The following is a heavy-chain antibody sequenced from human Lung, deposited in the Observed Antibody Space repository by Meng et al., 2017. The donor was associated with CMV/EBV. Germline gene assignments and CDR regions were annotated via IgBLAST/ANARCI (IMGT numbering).Heavy chain of an antibody. D-gene: IGHD3-3*01. J-gene: IGHJ3*02. Sequence: ASXXVFXKASGYTFSDYRMHWVRQDPGQGLEWMGWISPNNGATNYAQKFQGRVTMTRDTSINTAYMELNRLTYDDTAVYYCASKMYYDFWSAYRGTEGVDPFNIWXQGTXVTVSS. CDR2: ISPNNGAT. V-gene: IGHV1-2*02. CDR3: ASKMYYDFWSAYRGTEGVDPFNI. CDR1: GYTFSDYR.